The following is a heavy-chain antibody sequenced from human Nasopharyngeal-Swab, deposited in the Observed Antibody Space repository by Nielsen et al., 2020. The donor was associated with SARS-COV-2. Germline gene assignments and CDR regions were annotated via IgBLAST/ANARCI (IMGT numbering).Heavy chain of an antibody. CDR2: ISAYNGNT. CDR3: ARRAYCGDDCYSGTVGGGNDAFDI. V-gene: IGHV1-18*01. CDR1: GYTFTSYG. J-gene: IGHJ3*02. Sequence: ASVKVSCKASGYTFTSYGISWVRQAPGQGLEWMGWISAYNGNTNYAQKLQGRVTMTTDTSTSTAYMELRSLRSDDTAVYYCARRAYCGDDCYSGTVGGGNDAFDIWGQGTMVTVSS. D-gene: IGHD2-21*01.